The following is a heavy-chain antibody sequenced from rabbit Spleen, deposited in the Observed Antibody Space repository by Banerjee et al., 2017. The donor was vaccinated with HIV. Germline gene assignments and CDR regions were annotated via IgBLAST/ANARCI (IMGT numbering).Heavy chain of an antibody. CDR1: GVSFSDDSY. CDR2: IYAGDGST. D-gene: IGHD1-1*01. Sequence: QSLEESGGGLVQPEGSLTLTCKASGVSFSDDSYMCWVRQAPGKGLEWIGCIYAGDGSTYYASWVNGRFTISKTSSTTVTLQMTSLTAADTATYFCASADTVIYYGVAFNLWGPGTLVTVS. CDR3: ASADTVIYYGVAFNL. V-gene: IGHV1S40*01. J-gene: IGHJ4*01.